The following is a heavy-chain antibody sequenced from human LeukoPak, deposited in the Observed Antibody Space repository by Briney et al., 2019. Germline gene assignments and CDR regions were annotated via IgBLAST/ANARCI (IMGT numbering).Heavy chain of an antibody. CDR3: ARDRGKKDTVTNFDY. D-gene: IGHD4-17*01. CDR1: GGSISSYY. CDR2: IYTSGST. Sequence: KPSETLSLTCTVPGGSISSYYWSWIRQPAGKGLEWIGRIYTSGSTNYNPSLKSRVTMSVDTSKNQFSLKLSSVTAADTAVYYCARDRGKKDTVTNFDYWGQGTLVTVSS. V-gene: IGHV4-4*07. J-gene: IGHJ4*02.